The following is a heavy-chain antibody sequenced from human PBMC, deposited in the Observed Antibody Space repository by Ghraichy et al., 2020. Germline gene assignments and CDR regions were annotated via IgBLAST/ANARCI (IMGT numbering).Heavy chain of an antibody. CDR3: AKDFTIFGVVIPLLYYFDY. D-gene: IGHD3-3*01. J-gene: IGHJ4*02. Sequence: GVSLRLSCAASGFTFSSYGMHWVRQAPGKGLEWVAFIRYDGSNKYYADSVKGRFTISRDNSKNTLYLQMNSLRAEDTAVYYCAKDFTIFGVVIPLLYYFDYWGQGTLVTVSS. CDR1: GFTFSSYG. V-gene: IGHV3-30*02. CDR2: IRYDGSNK.